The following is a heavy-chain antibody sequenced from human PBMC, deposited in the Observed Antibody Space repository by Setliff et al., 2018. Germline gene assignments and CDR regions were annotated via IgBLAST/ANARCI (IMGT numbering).Heavy chain of an antibody. Sequence: GSLRLSCAASGFTFSSYGMHWVRQAPGKGLEWVAFIRYDGSNKYYADSVKGRFTISRDNSKNTLYLQMNSLRAEDTAVYYCAKVEVGARLHDYWGQGTLVTVSS. CDR1: GFTFSSYG. J-gene: IGHJ4*02. D-gene: IGHD1-26*01. V-gene: IGHV3-30*02. CDR3: AKVEVGARLHDY. CDR2: IRYDGSNK.